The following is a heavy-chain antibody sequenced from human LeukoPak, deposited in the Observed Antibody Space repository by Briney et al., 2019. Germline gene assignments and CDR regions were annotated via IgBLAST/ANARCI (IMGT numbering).Heavy chain of an antibody. CDR2: ISYDGSNK. CDR3: ARGSLWLQLDY. Sequence: GGSLRLPCAASGFTFSSYAMHWVRQAPGKGPEWVAVISYDGSNKYYADSVKGRFTISRDNSKNTPYLQMNSLRAEDTAVYYCARGSLWLQLDYWGQGTLVTVSS. J-gene: IGHJ4*02. D-gene: IGHD5-24*01. V-gene: IGHV3-30-3*01. CDR1: GFTFSSYA.